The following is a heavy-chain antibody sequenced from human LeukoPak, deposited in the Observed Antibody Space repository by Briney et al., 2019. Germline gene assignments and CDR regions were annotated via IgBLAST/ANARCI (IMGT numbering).Heavy chain of an antibody. D-gene: IGHD3-10*01. CDR1: GFTFSSYS. Sequence: GGSLRLSCAAFGFTFSSYSMNWVRQAPGKGLEWVSYISSSSSTIYYADSVKGRFTISRDNAKNSLYLQMDSLRAEDTAVYYCARVYGSGSYYPHFDYWGQGTLVTVSS. J-gene: IGHJ4*02. CDR3: ARVYGSGSYYPHFDY. CDR2: ISSSSSTI. V-gene: IGHV3-48*01.